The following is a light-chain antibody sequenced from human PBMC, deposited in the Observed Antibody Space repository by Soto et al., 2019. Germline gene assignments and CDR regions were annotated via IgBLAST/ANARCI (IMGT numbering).Light chain of an antibody. CDR2: DVT. CDR1: SSDVGGYIY. V-gene: IGLV2-14*01. Sequence: QSALTQPASVSGSPGQSITISCTGTSSDVGGYIYVSWYQQHPGKAPKLMIYDVTSRPSGVSYRFSGSKSGNTASLTISGLQAEDEADYYCSSYSSSGTLFVFGTGTKLTVL. CDR3: SSYSSSGTLFV. J-gene: IGLJ1*01.